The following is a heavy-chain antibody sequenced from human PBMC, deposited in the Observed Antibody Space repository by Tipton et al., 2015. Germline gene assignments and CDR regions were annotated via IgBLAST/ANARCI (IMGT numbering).Heavy chain of an antibody. CDR1: GFTFSSYD. V-gene: IGHV3-48*02. Sequence: SLRLSCAASGFTFSSYDMNWVRQAPGKGLEWVSYISSRSSTIYYADSVKGRFTISRDNASNSLHLQMHSLRDEDTAVYYCATKLYASAWDYWGQGTLVTVSS. CDR3: ATKLYASAWDY. CDR2: ISSRSSTI. D-gene: IGHD6-19*01. J-gene: IGHJ4*02.